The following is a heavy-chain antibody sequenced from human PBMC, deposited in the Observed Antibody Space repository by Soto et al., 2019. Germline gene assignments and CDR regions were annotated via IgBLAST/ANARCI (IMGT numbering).Heavy chain of an antibody. V-gene: IGHV3-73*01. CDR1: GGSLSSNA. CDR3: TRLGAYSGYDSDY. Sequence: GRSLRLSSVASGGSLSSNAMSWVRQASGKGLEWVGRIRGKANSYATAYAASVKGRFTISRDDSKSTAYLQMNSLKAEDTAVYYCTRLGAYSGYDSDYWGQGTLVTVSS. CDR2: IRGKANSYAT. D-gene: IGHD5-12*01. J-gene: IGHJ4*02.